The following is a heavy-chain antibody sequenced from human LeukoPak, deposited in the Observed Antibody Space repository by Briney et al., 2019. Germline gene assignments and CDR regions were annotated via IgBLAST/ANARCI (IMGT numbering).Heavy chain of an antibody. CDR3: AREGAGDAFDI. Sequence: PSETLSLTCTVSGGSLSSGDYYWSWIRQPPGKGLEWIGYIYYSGSTYYNPSLKSRVTISVDTSKNQFSLKLSSVTAADTAVYYCAREGAGDAFDIWGQGTMVTVSS. D-gene: IGHD3-10*01. CDR1: GGSLSSGDYY. CDR2: IYYSGST. J-gene: IGHJ3*02. V-gene: IGHV4-30-4*01.